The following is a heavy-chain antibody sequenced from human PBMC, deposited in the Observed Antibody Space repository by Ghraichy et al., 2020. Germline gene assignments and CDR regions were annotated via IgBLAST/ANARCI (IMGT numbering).Heavy chain of an antibody. CDR1: GFTFSSYA. Sequence: GGSLRLSCAAPGFTFSSYAMSWVRQAPGKGLEWVSAISGSGGSTYYADSVKGRFTISRDNSKNTLYLQMNSLRAEDTAVYYCAKLGGSGLQFDYYYGMDVWGQGTTVTVSS. CDR3: AKLGGSGLQFDYYYGMDV. J-gene: IGHJ6*02. CDR2: ISGSGGST. D-gene: IGHD3-3*01. V-gene: IGHV3-23*01.